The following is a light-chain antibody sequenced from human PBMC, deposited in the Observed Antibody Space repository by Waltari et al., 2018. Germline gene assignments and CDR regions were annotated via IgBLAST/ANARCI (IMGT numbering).Light chain of an antibody. Sequence: EIVLTQSPGTLSFSPGERATLSCRASQANSNSYLAWYQQKPGQAPRLLIYNASLRGTGIPDKFSGSGSGTDFTLTISRLEPEDFAVYYCQQYGSPPRTFGQGTKVEIK. CDR1: QANSNSY. CDR2: NAS. V-gene: IGKV3-20*01. J-gene: IGKJ1*01. CDR3: QQYGSPPRT.